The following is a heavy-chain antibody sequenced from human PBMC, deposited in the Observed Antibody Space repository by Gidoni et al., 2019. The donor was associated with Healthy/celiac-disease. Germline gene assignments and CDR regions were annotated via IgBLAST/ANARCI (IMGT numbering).Heavy chain of an antibody. Sequence: QLQLQESGPGLVKPSETLSLTCTVSGGSISSSSYYWGWIRQPPGKGLEWIGSIYYSGSTYYNPSLKSRVTISVDTSKNQFSLKLSSVTAADTAVYYCARLLWDEGNWFDPWGQGTLVTVSS. V-gene: IGHV4-39*01. CDR1: GGSISSSSYY. CDR3: ARLLWDEGNWFDP. D-gene: IGHD1-26*01. CDR2: IYYSGST. J-gene: IGHJ5*02.